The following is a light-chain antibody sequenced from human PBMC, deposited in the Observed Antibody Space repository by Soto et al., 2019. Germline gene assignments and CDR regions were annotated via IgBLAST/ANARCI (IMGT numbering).Light chain of an antibody. Sequence: DIQMTQSPSTLSASVGDRVTITCRASESISTWLAWYQQKPGRAPKLLIYDASNLESGVPSRFCGSSSGTEFFLTIDSVQPDDFATYYCQQYTGTFGQGTRVDIK. CDR3: QQYTGT. V-gene: IGKV1-5*01. CDR1: ESISTW. J-gene: IGKJ1*01. CDR2: DAS.